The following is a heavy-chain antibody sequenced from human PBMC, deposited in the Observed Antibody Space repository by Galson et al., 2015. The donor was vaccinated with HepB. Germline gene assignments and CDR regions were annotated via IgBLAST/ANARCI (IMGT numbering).Heavy chain of an antibody. V-gene: IGHV1-3*04. D-gene: IGHD6-13*01. J-gene: IGHJ4*02. Sequence: SVKVSCKASGYSFTSYAIHWVRQAPGQRLEWMGWINTGNGNIEYSQNFQGRVTITRDTSANTAYMELRGLRSEDTAVYYCARDMVGATAKYFDQWGQGTLVTVSS. CDR1: GYSFTSYA. CDR2: INTGNGNI. CDR3: ARDMVGATAKYFDQ.